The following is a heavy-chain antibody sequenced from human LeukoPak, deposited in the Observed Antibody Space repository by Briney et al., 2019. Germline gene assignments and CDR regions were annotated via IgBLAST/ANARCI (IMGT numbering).Heavy chain of an antibody. CDR3: ARGRRGVNYFDY. CDR1: GFTVSSNY. V-gene: IGHV3-66*02. J-gene: IGHJ4*02. Sequence: GGSLRLSCAASGFTVSSNYMSWVRQAPGKGLEWVSVIYSGGSTYYADSVKGRFTIPRDNSKNTLYHQMNSLRAEDAAVYYCARGRRGVNYFDYWGQGTLVTVSS. CDR2: IYSGGST. D-gene: IGHD3-10*01.